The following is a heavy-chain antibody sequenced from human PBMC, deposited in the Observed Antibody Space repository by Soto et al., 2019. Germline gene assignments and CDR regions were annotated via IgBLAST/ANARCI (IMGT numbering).Heavy chain of an antibody. D-gene: IGHD3-10*01. V-gene: IGHV4-31*03. CDR2: IYYSGST. CDR3: ARVYGPSGGYDY. CDR1: GDSISSGGYY. Sequence: QVQLQESGPGLVKPSQTLPLTCTVSGDSISSGGYYWSWIRQHPGKGLEWIGYIYYSGSTYYHPSLKSRVTISVYTSKNQFSLKLSSVTAADTAVYYCARVYGPSGGYDYWGQGTLVTVSS. J-gene: IGHJ4*02.